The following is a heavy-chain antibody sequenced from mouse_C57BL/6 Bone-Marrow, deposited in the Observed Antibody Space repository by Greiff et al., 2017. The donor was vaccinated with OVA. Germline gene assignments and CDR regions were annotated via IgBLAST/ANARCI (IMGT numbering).Heavy chain of an antibody. D-gene: IGHD2-3*01. Sequence: EVQLQQSGPELVKPGASVKISCKASGYTFTDYYMNWVKQSHGKSLEWIGDINPNNGGTSYNQKFKGKATLTVDKSSSTAYMELRSLTSEDSAVYYCAEWARDGYGFAYWGQGTLVTVSA. V-gene: IGHV1-26*01. CDR2: INPNNGGT. J-gene: IGHJ3*01. CDR1: GYTFTDYY. CDR3: AEWARDGYGFAY.